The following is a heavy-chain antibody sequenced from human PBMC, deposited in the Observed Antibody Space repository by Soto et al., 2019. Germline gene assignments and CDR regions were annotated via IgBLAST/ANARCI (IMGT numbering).Heavy chain of an antibody. CDR3: ARIQNDILTGYPTRMDV. Sequence: QVTLKESGPVLVKPTETLTLTCTVSGFSLSNARMGVSWIRQPPGKALEWLAHIFSNDEKSYSTSLKSRLTISKDTSKSQVVLTMINMDPVDTATYYCARIQNDILTGYPTRMDVWGQGTTVTVSS. D-gene: IGHD3-9*01. CDR2: IFSNDEK. J-gene: IGHJ6*02. V-gene: IGHV2-26*01. CDR1: GFSLSNARMG.